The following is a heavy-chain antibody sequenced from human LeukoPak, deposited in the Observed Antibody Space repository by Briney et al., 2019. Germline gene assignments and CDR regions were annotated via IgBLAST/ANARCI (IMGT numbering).Heavy chain of an antibody. Sequence: GGSLRLSCAASGFTFSRCDMSWVRQVPGKGLEWVSTISGTGVSTYYADSVKGRFTISRDSSQNTLYLQMNSLRAEDTALYYCAKYLGYTISWIDYWGQGTLVTVSS. J-gene: IGHJ4*02. CDR3: AKYLGYTISWIDY. D-gene: IGHD6-13*01. V-gene: IGHV3-23*01. CDR2: ISGTGVST. CDR1: GFTFSRCD.